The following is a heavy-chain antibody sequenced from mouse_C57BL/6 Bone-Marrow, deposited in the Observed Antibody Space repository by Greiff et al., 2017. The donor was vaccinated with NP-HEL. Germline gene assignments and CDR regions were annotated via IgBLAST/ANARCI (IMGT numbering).Heavy chain of an antibody. CDR1: GFTFSDYY. Sequence: EVMLVESGGGLVQPGGSLKLSCAASGFTFSDYYMYWVRQTPEKRLEWVAYISNGGGSTYYPDTVKGRFTISRDNAKNTLYLQMSRLKSEDTAMYYCARPYYYGSRGAMDYWGQGTSVTVSS. D-gene: IGHD1-1*01. CDR3: ARPYYYGSRGAMDY. J-gene: IGHJ4*01. V-gene: IGHV5-12*01. CDR2: ISNGGGST.